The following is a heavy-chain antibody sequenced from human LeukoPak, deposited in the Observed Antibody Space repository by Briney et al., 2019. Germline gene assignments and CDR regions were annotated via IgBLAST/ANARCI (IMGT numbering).Heavy chain of an antibody. CDR2: ISGSGDST. CDR1: GFTFSSYT. J-gene: IGHJ6*02. CDR3: AKGQGLPYYYYYGMDV. V-gene: IGHV3-23*01. Sequence: GGSLRLSCAASGFTFSSYTMSWVRQAPGKGLEWVSAISGSGDSTYYADSVKGRFTISRDNSKNTLYLQMDSLRAEDTAVYYCAKGQGLPYYYYYGMDVWGQGTTVTVSS.